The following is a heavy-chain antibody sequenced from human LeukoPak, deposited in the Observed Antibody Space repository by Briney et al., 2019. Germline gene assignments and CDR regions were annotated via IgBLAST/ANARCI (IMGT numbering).Heavy chain of an antibody. V-gene: IGHV1-18*04. Sequence: ASVKVSCKASGYTFTSYYMHWVRQAPGQGLEWMGWISAYNGNTNYAQKLQGRVTMTTDTSTSTAYMELRSLRSDDTAVYYCARGRPTYYYDSSGYSPEGDYWGQGTLVTVSS. CDR3: ARGRPTYYYDSSGYSPEGDY. CDR2: ISAYNGNT. J-gene: IGHJ4*02. CDR1: GYTFTSYY. D-gene: IGHD3-22*01.